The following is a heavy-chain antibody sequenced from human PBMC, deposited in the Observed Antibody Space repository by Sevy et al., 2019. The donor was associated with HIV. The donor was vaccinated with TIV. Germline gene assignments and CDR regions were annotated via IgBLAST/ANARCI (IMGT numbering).Heavy chain of an antibody. V-gene: IGHV4-59*11. CDR2: VYDSGSS. D-gene: IGHD3-22*01. CDR3: ARSGAFIYDDAGGFRNFFDS. Sequence: SETLSLTCTVSGGSISGHYWGWIRQSPGKGLEWIAYVYDSGSSNYNPSLRSRDTISVDTSKNQFSLRLSSVTAADTAVYFCARSGAFIYDDAGGFRNFFDSWGQGTLVTVSS. CDR1: GGSISGHY. J-gene: IGHJ4*02.